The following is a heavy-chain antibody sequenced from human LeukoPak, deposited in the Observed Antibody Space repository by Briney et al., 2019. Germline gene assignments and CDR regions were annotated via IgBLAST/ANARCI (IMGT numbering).Heavy chain of an antibody. CDR1: GFTFSSYA. CDR2: ISGSGGST. J-gene: IGHJ5*02. Sequence: PGGSLRLSCAASGFTFSSYAMCWVRQAPGKGLEWVSAISGSGGSTYYADSVKGRFTISRDNSKNTLYLQMNSLRAEDTAVYYCAKSWIFGVVPIPRWFDPWGQGTLVTVSS. V-gene: IGHV3-23*01. D-gene: IGHD3-3*01. CDR3: AKSWIFGVVPIPRWFDP.